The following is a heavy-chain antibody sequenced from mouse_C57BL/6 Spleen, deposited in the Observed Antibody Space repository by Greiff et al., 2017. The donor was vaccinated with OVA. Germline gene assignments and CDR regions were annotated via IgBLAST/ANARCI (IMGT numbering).Heavy chain of an antibody. D-gene: IGHD2-3*01. CDR2: IDPNSGGT. Sequence: QVQLQQPGAELVKPGASVKLSCKASGYTFTSYWMHWVKQRPGRGLEWIGRIDPNSGGTKYNEQLKSKATLTVDKHASTAYMQLSSLTSEDSAVYDCARGDGYYVIDYWGQGTSVTVSS. J-gene: IGHJ4*01. CDR3: ARGDGYYVIDY. CDR1: GYTFTSYW. V-gene: IGHV1-72*01.